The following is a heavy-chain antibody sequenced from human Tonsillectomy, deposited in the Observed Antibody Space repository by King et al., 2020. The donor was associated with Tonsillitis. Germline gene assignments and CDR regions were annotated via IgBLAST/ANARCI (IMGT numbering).Heavy chain of an antibody. CDR3: VREMLTGSCADY. V-gene: IGHV3-23*04. CDR1: GVTFRSYA. D-gene: IGHD2-15*01. Sequence: VQLVESGGGLVQPGGPLRLSCAASGVTFRSYALSWVRQSPGEGLQWVSAISGSGYKTYYIDSVKGRFTISRDNSKNTVSRQMNSLRAEDTGVYYCVREMLTGSCADYWGQGTLVTVSS. J-gene: IGHJ4*02. CDR2: ISGSGYKT.